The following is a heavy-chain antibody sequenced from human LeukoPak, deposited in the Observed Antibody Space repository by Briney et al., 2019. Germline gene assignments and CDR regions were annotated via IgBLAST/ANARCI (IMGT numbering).Heavy chain of an antibody. CDR2: INPSGGST. D-gene: IGHD6-19*01. CDR3: ARDLVADSSGWRAFDI. J-gene: IGHJ3*02. Sequence: ASVKVSCKASGYTFTSYYMHWVRQAPGQGLEWMGIINPSGGSTSYAQKFQGRVTMTRGTSTSTVYMELSSLRSEDTAVYYCARDLVADSSGWRAFDIWGQGTMVTVSS. CDR1: GYTFTSYY. V-gene: IGHV1-46*01.